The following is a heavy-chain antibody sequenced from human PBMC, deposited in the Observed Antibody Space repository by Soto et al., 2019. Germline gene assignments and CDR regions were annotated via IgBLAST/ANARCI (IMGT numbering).Heavy chain of an antibody. D-gene: IGHD3-10*01. J-gene: IGHJ4*02. CDR2: IDPRDSYT. V-gene: IGHV5-10-1*01. Sequence: GESLKISCKGSGYSFPRYWISRVRQMPGKGLEWMGRIDPRDSYTNHSPSFQGHVTIPADKSISTAYLPWSSLQASDTAVHYCAIRMRRGSGSSQPPNFDYWGQGTLVTVSS. CDR1: GYSFPRYW. CDR3: AIRMRRGSGSSQPPNFDY.